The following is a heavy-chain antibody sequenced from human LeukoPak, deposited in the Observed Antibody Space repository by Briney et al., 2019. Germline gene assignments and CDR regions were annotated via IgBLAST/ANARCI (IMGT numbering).Heavy chain of an antibody. CDR2: ISSSGSTI. V-gene: IGHV3-11*04. CDR3: ATEVTPYYYMDV. Sequence: PGGSLRLSCAASGFTFSDYYMFWIRQAPGKGLEWVSYISSSGSTISYAGSVKGRFTVSRDNAKNSLYLQMNSLRAEDTAVYYCATEVTPYYYMDVWGKGTTVTISS. CDR1: GFTFSDYY. D-gene: IGHD2-21*02. J-gene: IGHJ6*03.